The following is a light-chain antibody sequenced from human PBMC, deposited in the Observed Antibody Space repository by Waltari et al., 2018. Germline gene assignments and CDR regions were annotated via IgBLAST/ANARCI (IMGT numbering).Light chain of an antibody. CDR3: QHYYDNPRT. CDR2: AAS. V-gene: IGKV1-6*01. Sequence: IQMTQSPSALSASVGDRVTLSCRASQNIYSNLAWEQQKPGKAPKLLIYAASSLQSGISSRFSGSGSGTDFTLTISSLQPEDSVAYYCQHYYDNPRTFGQGTKVEIK. CDR1: QNIYSN. J-gene: IGKJ1*01.